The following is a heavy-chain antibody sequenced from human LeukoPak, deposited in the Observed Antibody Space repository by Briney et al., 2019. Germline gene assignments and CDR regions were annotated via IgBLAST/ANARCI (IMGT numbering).Heavy chain of an antibody. CDR2: IYYSGST. CDR3: NLRGSAY. V-gene: IGHV4-59*12. CDR1: GGSISSYY. J-gene: IGHJ4*02. D-gene: IGHD3-16*01. Sequence: SETLSLTCTVSGGSISSYYWSWIRQPPGKGLEWIGYIYYSGSTNYNPSLKSRVTISVDTSKNQFSLKLSSVAAADTAVYYCNLRGSAYWGQGTLVTVSS.